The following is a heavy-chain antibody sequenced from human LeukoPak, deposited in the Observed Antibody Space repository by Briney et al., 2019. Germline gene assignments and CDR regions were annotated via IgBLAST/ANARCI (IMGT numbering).Heavy chain of an antibody. CDR2: IYDSEAT. D-gene: IGHD1-14*01. Sequence: PSETLSLTCTLSGGSTSSYYWSWIRQPPGKGLEWIGYIYDSEATDYNPSLKSRVTISGDTSKNLVSLKLSSVTAADTAVYYGARDPDLHEFDYWGQGTLVTVSS. CDR3: ARDPDLHEFDY. CDR1: GGSTSSYY. V-gene: IGHV4-59*01. J-gene: IGHJ4*02.